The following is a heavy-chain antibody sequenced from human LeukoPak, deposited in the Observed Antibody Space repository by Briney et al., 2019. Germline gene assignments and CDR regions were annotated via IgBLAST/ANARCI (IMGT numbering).Heavy chain of an antibody. D-gene: IGHD1-1*01. Sequence: SETLSLTCTVSGGSICRYYCSWVRQPPGKGLEWIGHIYYSGSTNYNPSLRGRVTISVDTSKNQFSLKLSSVTAADTAVYYCVRDSLQLDVWWDDTVDSWGQGTMVTVSS. J-gene: IGHJ3*02. V-gene: IGHV4-59*01. CDR3: VRDSLQLDVWWDDTVDS. CDR2: IYYSGST. CDR1: GGSICRYY.